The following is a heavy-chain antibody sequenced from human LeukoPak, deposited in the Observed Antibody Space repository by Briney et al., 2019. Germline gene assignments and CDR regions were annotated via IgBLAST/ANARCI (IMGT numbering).Heavy chain of an antibody. CDR2: IYYSGST. J-gene: IGHJ6*03. V-gene: IGHV4-39*01. Sequence: PSETLSLTCTVSGGSISSSSYYWGWIRQPPGKGLEWIERIYYSGSTYYNTSLKSRVTISVDTSKNQFSLKLSSVTAADTAVYYCARPAANYYYYYMDVWGKGTTVTVSS. CDR1: GGSISSSSYY. D-gene: IGHD2-2*01. CDR3: ARPAANYYYYYMDV.